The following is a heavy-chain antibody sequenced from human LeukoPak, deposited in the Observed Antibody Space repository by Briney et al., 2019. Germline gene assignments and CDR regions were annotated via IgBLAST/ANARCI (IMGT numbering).Heavy chain of an antibody. CDR1: GLTFSIYS. Sequence: GGSLSLSCAASGLTFSIYSMNWVRQAPGEGREWVLYISSLSGTIYYAGSVKGRFTISRDNAKSSLYLRMNSLRAEDTAVYYCARLYSSSWYLMYWGQGTLVTVSS. V-gene: IGHV3-48*01. CDR3: ARLYSSSWYLMY. CDR2: ISSLSGTI. J-gene: IGHJ4*02. D-gene: IGHD6-13*01.